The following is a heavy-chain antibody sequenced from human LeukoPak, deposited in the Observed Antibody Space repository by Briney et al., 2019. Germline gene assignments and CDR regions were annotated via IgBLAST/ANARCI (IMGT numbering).Heavy chain of an antibody. CDR1: GGSISSGSFY. V-gene: IGHV4-61*02. CDR2: IYTSGST. Sequence: PSQTLSLTCTVSGGSISSGSFYWSWIRQPAGKGLEWIGRIYTSGSTNYNPSLKSRVTISVDTSKNQFSLKLSSVTAADTAVYCCATSQPRFGYSYGWEGYYFDYWGQGTLVTVSS. J-gene: IGHJ4*02. CDR3: ATSQPRFGYSYGWEGYYFDY. D-gene: IGHD5-18*01.